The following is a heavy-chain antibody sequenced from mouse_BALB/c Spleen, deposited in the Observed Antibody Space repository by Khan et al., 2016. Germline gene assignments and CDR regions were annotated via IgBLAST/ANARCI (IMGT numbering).Heavy chain of an antibody. CDR3: STFHVYPFVY. J-gene: IGHJ3*01. CDR1: GYTFTDSP. Sequence: QIQLVQSGPELKRPGETVKISCKASGYTFTDSPIHWVKQAPGKGLKGRGWINTETGKPTYADDFKGRVAFSLETSASSAYLQINNLKTEDTATYFCSTFHVYPFVYWRQGTLVTVAA. CDR2: INTETGKP. D-gene: IGHD1-1*01. V-gene: IGHV9-2-1*01.